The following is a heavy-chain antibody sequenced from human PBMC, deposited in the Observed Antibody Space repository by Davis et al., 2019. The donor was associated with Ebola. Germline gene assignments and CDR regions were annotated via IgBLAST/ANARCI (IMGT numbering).Heavy chain of an antibody. D-gene: IGHD3-3*01. V-gene: IGHV4-59*01. CDR1: GGSISSYY. CDR2: IYYSGST. Sequence: PSETLSLTCTVSGGSISSYYWSWIRQPPGKGLEWIGYIYYSGSTNYNPSLKSRFTISVDTSKNQFSLKLSSVTAADTAVYYCARDRAFWSGKLAFDIWGQGTMVTVSS. CDR3: ARDRAFWSGKLAFDI. J-gene: IGHJ3*02.